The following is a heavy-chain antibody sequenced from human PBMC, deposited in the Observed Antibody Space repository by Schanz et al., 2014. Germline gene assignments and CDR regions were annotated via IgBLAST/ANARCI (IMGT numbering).Heavy chain of an antibody. J-gene: IGHJ3*02. CDR2: INPNSGGT. V-gene: IGHV1-2*02. CDR1: GYTFTGYY. D-gene: IGHD3-10*01. CDR3: ARDWSPGSKNAFDI. Sequence: QVQLVQSGAEVKKPGASVRVSCKASGYTFTGYYMNWVRQAPGQGLEWMGWINPNSGGTDYAQKFQGRVTMTSDTSISTAYMVLSRLRSDDTAIYYCARDWSPGSKNAFDIWGPGTMVTVSS.